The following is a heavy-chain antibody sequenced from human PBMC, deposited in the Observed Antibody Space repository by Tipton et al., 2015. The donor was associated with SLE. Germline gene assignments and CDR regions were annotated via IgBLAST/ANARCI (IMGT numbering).Heavy chain of an antibody. Sequence: TLSLTCAVYGGSFSGYYWSWIRQPPGKGLEWIGEINHSGSTNFNPSLKSRVTISVDTSKNQFSLKLSSVTGADTAVYYCARHAGIAARRDAVDIWGQGTMVTVSS. CDR1: GGSFSGYY. CDR2: INHSGST. J-gene: IGHJ3*02. CDR3: ARHAGIAARRDAVDI. D-gene: IGHD6-6*01. V-gene: IGHV4-34*01.